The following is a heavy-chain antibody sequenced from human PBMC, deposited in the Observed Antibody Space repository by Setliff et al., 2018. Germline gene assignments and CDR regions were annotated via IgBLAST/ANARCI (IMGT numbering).Heavy chain of an antibody. Sequence: ASVKVSCKVSGYTLTELSMHWVRQAPGKGLEWMGGFDPEDGETIYAQKFQGRITMTTDTSTSTAYMELRSLRSDDTAVYYCARAQKQWLVPRQAFDIWGQGTMVTVSS. J-gene: IGHJ3*02. CDR1: GYTLTELS. D-gene: IGHD6-19*01. CDR3: ARAQKQWLVPRQAFDI. CDR2: FDPEDGET. V-gene: IGHV1-24*01.